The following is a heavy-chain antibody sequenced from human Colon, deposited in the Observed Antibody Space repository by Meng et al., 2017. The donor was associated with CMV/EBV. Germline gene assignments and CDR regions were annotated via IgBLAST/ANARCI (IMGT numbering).Heavy chain of an antibody. CDR3: ARGGGTPIRGVLPFDF. V-gene: IGHV4-34*01. CDR1: GGSFSPYD. J-gene: IGHJ4*02. CDR2: IDHTGST. Sequence: QVQLQQWGAGLLKPSETLSLTCALYGGSFSPYDWSWIRQSPGKGLEWIAEIDHTGSTNYNPSLKSRVTISIDTSNSHFSLNLTSATAADTAVYYCARGGGTPIRGVLPFDFWGQGTLVTVSS. D-gene: IGHD3-10*01.